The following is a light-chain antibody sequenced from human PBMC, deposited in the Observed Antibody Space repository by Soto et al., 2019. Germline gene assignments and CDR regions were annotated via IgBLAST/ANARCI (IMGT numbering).Light chain of an antibody. V-gene: IGLV8-61*01. J-gene: IGLJ3*02. CDR2: NTN. CDR1: SGSVSTNYY. CDR3: LLSMGSGIWV. Sequence: QTVVTQEPSFSVSPGGTITLTCGLSSGSVSTNYYPSWYQQTPGQIPRTLIYNTNTRSSGVPDRFSGSILGNKAALTIAGAQADDESDYYCLLSMGSGIWVFGGGTQLTVL.